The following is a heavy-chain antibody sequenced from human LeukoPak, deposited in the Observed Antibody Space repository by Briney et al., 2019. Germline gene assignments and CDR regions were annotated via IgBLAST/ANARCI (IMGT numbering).Heavy chain of an antibody. CDR2: IGVDSTST. J-gene: IGHJ6*02. CDR3: ANTLRRRTGLAGPLGSYSYAYYGMDV. D-gene: IGHD6-19*01. Sequence: GGSLRLSCAASGFTFDDYAMHWVHQTPGKGLEWVSLIGVDSTSTYYADSVKGRFTISRDNSKNSLYLQMNSLRTEDSALYYCANTLRRRTGLAGPLGSYSYAYYGMDVWGQGTTVTVS. CDR1: GFTFDDYA. V-gene: IGHV3-43*02.